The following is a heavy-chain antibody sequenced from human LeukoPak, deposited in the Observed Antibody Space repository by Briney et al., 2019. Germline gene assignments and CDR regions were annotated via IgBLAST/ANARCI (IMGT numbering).Heavy chain of an antibody. Sequence: GGSLRLSCAASGFTFSSYAMSWVRQAPGKGLEWVSYITGSSSAIYYADSVKGRFTISRDNAKNSLYLQMNSLRAEDTAVYYCARVATGNWYFDLWGRGTLVTVSS. J-gene: IGHJ2*01. D-gene: IGHD2-15*01. V-gene: IGHV3-48*01. CDR3: ARVATGNWYFDL. CDR1: GFTFSSYA. CDR2: ITGSSSAI.